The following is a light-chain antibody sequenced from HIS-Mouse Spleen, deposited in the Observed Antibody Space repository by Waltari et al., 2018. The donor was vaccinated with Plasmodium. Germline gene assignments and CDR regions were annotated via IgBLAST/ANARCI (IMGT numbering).Light chain of an antibody. CDR2: EDS. V-gene: IGLV3-10*01. CDR3: YSTDSSGNHRV. J-gene: IGLJ3*02. CDR1: ALPKKY. Sequence: SYELTQPPSVSVSPGQTARITCSGDALPKKYAYWDQQKSGQAPVLVIYEDSKRPSGIPGRFSGSRSGTMATLTISGAQVEDEADYYCYSTDSSGNHRVFGGGTKLTVL.